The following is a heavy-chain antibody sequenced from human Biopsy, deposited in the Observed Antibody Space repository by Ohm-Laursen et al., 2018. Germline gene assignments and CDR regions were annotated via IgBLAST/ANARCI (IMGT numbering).Heavy chain of an antibody. V-gene: IGHV4-38-2*01. CDR1: GYSVTNDYY. D-gene: IGHD5-12*01. CDR3: ARVAGGYPYYYGMDV. J-gene: IGHJ6*02. Sequence: SETPSLTCAVSGYSVTNDYYWGWIRQPPGKGLEWIGNIYYDGITYYNPSLKSRVAMSVDTSKNQFSLRLTSVTAADTAVYYCARVAGGYPYYYGMDVWGQGTTVIVSS. CDR2: IYYDGIT.